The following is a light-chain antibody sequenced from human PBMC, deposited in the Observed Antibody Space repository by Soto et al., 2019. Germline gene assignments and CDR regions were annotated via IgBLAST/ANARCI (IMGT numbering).Light chain of an antibody. Sequence: DIQMTQSPSTLSASVGDRVTITCRASQSISYWLAWYQQKPGKAPKLLIYKASSLESGVPSRFSGSGSGTEFTLTISSLQPDDFATYYCQQYNSYSGTLGQGTKVEIK. CDR3: QQYNSYSGT. J-gene: IGKJ1*01. V-gene: IGKV1-5*03. CDR2: KAS. CDR1: QSISYW.